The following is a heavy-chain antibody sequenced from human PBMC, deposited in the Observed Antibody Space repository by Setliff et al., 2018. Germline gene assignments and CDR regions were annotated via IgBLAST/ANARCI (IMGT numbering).Heavy chain of an antibody. D-gene: IGHD1-7*01. J-gene: IGHJ4*02. Sequence: ASVKVSCKASGYPFTNYGITWVRQAPGQGLEWLGWISTYNGNTNYAQKLQGRVTMTTDTSTSTAYMELRSLRSDDTAVYYCARYITGTTPADYWGQGTLVTVSS. CDR1: GYPFTNYG. CDR2: ISTYNGNT. CDR3: ARYITGTTPADY. V-gene: IGHV1-18*01.